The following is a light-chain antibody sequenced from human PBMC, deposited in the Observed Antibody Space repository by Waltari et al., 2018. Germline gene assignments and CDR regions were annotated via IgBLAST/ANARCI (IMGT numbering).Light chain of an antibody. J-gene: IGKJ1*01. CDR3: QQYSSFST. Sequence: DIQMTQSPSMLSASVGDRVTITCRASQTIRCWLAWYQLKPGLAPKLLIYAASNLGGGVPSRFSGSGFGTNFTLTISSLQPDDFATYYCQQYSSFSTFGLGTKV. CDR2: AAS. V-gene: IGKV1-5*01. CDR1: QTIRCW.